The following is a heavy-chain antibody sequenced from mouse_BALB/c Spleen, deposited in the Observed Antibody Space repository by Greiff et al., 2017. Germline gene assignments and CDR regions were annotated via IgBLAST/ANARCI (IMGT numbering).Heavy chain of an antibody. J-gene: IGHJ2*01. CDR1: GYTFTDYA. CDR2: ISTYYGNT. CDR3: ARTGSFDY. Sequence: VKLQESGPELVRPGESVKISCKGSGYTFTDYAMHWVKQSHAKGLEWIGVISTYYGNTNYNQKFKGKATMTVDKSSSTAYMELARLTSEDSAIYYCARTGSFDYWGQGTTLTVSS. V-gene: IGHV1-67*01.